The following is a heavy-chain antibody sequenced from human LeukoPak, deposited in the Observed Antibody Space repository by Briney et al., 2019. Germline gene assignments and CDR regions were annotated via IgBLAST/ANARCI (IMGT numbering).Heavy chain of an antibody. V-gene: IGHV4-34*01. J-gene: IGHJ4*02. Sequence: MSSETLSLTCAVYGGSFSGYYWSWIRQPPGKGLEWIGEINHSGSTNYNPSLKSRVTISVDTSKNQFSLKLSSVTAADTAVYYCARGLPSLGFDYWGQGTLVTVSS. D-gene: IGHD1-26*01. CDR1: GGSFSGYY. CDR2: INHSGST. CDR3: ARGLPSLGFDY.